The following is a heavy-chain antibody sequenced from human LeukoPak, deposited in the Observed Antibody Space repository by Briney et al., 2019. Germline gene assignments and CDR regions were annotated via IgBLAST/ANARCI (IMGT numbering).Heavy chain of an antibody. CDR2: INHSGST. D-gene: IGHD5-24*01. V-gene: IGHV4-34*01. Sequence: SETLSPTCAVYGGSFSGYYWSWIRQPPGKGLEWIGEINHSGSTNYNPSLKSRVTISVDTSKNQFSLKLSSVTAADTAVYYCARRGKRWLQPGRNYFDYWGQGTLVTVSS. J-gene: IGHJ4*02. CDR3: ARRGKRWLQPGRNYFDY. CDR1: GGSFSGYY.